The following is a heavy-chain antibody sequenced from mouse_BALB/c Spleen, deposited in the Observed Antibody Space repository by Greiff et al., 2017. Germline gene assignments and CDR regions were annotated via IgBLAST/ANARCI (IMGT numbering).Heavy chain of an antibody. CDR3: ARGPITTGYAMDY. CDR2: IDPENGNT. J-gene: IGHJ4*01. D-gene: IGHD1-1*01. Sequence: EVQLVESGAELVRPGALVKLSCTASGFNIKDYYMHWVKQRPEQGLEWIGWIDPENGNTIYDPKFQGKASITADTSSNTAYLQLSSLTSEDTAVYYCARGPITTGYAMDYWGQGTSVTVSS. V-gene: IGHV14-1*02. CDR1: GFNIKDYY.